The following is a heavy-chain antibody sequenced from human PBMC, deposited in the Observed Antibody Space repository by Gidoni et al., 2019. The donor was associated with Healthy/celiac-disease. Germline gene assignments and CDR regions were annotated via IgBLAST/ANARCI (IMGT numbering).Heavy chain of an antibody. Sequence: QVQLQQWGAGLLKPSETLSLTCAVYGGSFSGYYWSWIRQPPGKGLEWIGEINHSGSTNYNPSLKSRVTISVDTSKNQFSLKLSSVTAADTAVYYCARSSVKGRPHAFDIWGQGTMVTVSS. CDR2: INHSGST. J-gene: IGHJ3*02. V-gene: IGHV4-34*01. CDR1: GGSFSGYY. CDR3: ARSSVKGRPHAFDI. D-gene: IGHD3-22*01.